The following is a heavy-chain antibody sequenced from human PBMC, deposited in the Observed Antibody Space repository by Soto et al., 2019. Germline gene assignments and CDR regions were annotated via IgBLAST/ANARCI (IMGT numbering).Heavy chain of an antibody. V-gene: IGHV1-69*01. CDR1: GGTFSSYS. CDR2: ILPIFGTA. Sequence: QVQLVQSGAEVKKPGSSVKVSCKASGGTFSSYSINWVRQAPGQGLEWMGEILPIFGTANYAQKFQGRVTITADASTSTAYMELSSLRSEDTAVYYCARAGGRHSGGIDYWGQGTLVTVSS. J-gene: IGHJ4*02. D-gene: IGHD1-26*01. CDR3: ARAGGRHSGGIDY.